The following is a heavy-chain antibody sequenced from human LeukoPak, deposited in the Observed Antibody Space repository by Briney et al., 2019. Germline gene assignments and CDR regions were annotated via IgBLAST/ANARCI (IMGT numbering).Heavy chain of an antibody. D-gene: IGHD6-13*01. CDR3: ARVGAAAAGTHLDY. J-gene: IGHJ4*02. CDR1: GGTFSSYA. CDR2: IIPIFGTA. V-gene: IGHV1-69*13. Sequence: SVKVSCKASGGTFSSYAISWVRQAPGQGLEWMGGIIPIFGTANYAQKFQGRVTITADESTSTAYMELSSLRSEDTAVYYCARVGAAAAGTHLDYWGQGTLVTVSS.